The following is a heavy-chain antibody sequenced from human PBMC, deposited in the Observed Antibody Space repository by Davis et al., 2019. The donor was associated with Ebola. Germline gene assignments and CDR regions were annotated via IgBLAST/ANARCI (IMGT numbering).Heavy chain of an antibody. J-gene: IGHJ4*02. CDR1: GFTFSSYS. CDR2: ISSSSSYI. D-gene: IGHD5-18*01. V-gene: IGHV3-21*04. CDR3: ARAQVDTAND. Sequence: GGSLRLSCAASGFTFSSYSMNWVRQAPGKGLEWVSSISSSSSYIYYADSVKGRFTISRHNSKNTLYLQMNSLRAEDTAVYYCARAQVDTANDWVQGTLVTVSS.